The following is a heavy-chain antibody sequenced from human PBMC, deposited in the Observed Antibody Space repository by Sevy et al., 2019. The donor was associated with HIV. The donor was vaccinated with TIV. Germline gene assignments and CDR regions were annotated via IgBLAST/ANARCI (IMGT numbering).Heavy chain of an antibody. Sequence: AFVKVSCQASGYTFTSYRIYWVRQAPGQGLEWMGWISPFNGDTNYAQKLQGRVTMITDTSTNTAYMEMRSLRSDETAVYYCARAYCSGGSCYSLAYWGQGTLVTVSS. CDR1: GYTFTSYR. D-gene: IGHD2-15*01. V-gene: IGHV1-18*01. CDR2: ISPFNGDT. J-gene: IGHJ4*02. CDR3: ARAYCSGGSCYSLAY.